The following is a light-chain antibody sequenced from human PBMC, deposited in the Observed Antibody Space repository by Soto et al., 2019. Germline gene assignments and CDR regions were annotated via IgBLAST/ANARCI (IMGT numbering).Light chain of an antibody. J-gene: IGKJ5*01. CDR2: DAS. CDR1: RDITDY. CDR3: QHYLNYPIT. Sequence: DIQMTQSPSSLSASVGDRVAITWQASRDITDYLNWYQQKPGKAPKLLIYDASKLETGVPSRFSGSGSGTDFTLTITHLQSEDFATYYCQHYLNYPITFGQGTRLEIK. V-gene: IGKV1-33*01.